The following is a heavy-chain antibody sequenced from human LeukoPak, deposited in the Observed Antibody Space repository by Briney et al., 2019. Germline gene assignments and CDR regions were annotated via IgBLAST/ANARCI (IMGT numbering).Heavy chain of an antibody. Sequence: SETLSLTCTVSGGSISGYYWSWIRQPAGEGLDWMGRIYISGSTKYNPFLHSRVTMSVDTSKNQFSLKLSSVTAADTAVYYCARDMGYYDSSGYHSYGMDVWGPGTTVTVSS. CDR1: GGSISGYY. D-gene: IGHD3-22*01. J-gene: IGHJ6*02. CDR3: ARDMGYYDSSGYHSYGMDV. V-gene: IGHV4-4*07. CDR2: IYISGST.